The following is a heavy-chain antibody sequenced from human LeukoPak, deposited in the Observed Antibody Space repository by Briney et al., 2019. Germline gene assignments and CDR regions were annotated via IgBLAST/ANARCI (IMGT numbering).Heavy chain of an antibody. D-gene: IGHD1-26*01. CDR3: ARGELRLDY. V-gene: IGHV4-59*01. CDR1: GVSISSYY. Sequence: PSETLSLTCTVSGVSISSYYWSWIRQPPGKGLEWIGYIYYSGSTNYNPSLKSRVTISVDTSKNQFSLKLSSVTAADTAVYYCARGELRLDYWGQGTLVTVSS. J-gene: IGHJ4*02. CDR2: IYYSGST.